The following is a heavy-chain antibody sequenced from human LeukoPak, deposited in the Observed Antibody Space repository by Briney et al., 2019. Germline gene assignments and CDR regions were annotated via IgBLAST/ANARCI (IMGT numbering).Heavy chain of an antibody. D-gene: IGHD2-15*01. V-gene: IGHV1-2*02. CDR2: INPNSGVP. Sequence: GASVKVSCKASGYTFTLYDINWVRQAPGQGLEWMGWINPNSGVPNYAQRFQGRVTVTTDTSISTAFMELSSLISDDTAVYYCARVVASGRPGRGYYYYYYMDVWGKGTTVTISS. CDR1: GYTFTLYD. J-gene: IGHJ6*03. CDR3: ARVVASGRPGRGYYYYYYMDV.